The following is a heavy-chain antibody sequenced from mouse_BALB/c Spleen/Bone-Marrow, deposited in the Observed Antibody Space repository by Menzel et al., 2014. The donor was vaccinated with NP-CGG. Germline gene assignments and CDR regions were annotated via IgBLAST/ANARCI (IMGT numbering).Heavy chain of an antibody. J-gene: IGHJ4*01. CDR1: GFTFSSYG. CDR3: ARERDVYFRDAMDF. Sequence: EVQLVESGGGLVQPGGSLKLSCAASGFTFSSYGMSWVRQTPDKRLELVATINSNGGSTYYPDSVKGRFTISRDNAKNTLYLQMSSLKSEDTSMYYCARERDVYFRDAMDFWSQGTSVTVSS. V-gene: IGHV5-6-3*01. CDR2: INSNGGST. D-gene: IGHD2-3*01.